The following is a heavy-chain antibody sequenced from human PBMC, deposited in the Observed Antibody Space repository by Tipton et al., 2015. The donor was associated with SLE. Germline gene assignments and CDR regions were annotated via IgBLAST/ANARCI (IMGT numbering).Heavy chain of an antibody. V-gene: IGHV4-31*11. D-gene: IGHD4-23*01. CDR2: IHYSGST. CDR1: GGSFSGYY. CDR3: ARGGFRWSDAFDF. Sequence: TLSLTCAVYGGSFSGYYWNWIRQHPGKGLEWIGYIHYSGSTYYNPSLKSRVSMSVDTSKNQFSLTVNSVTAADTAVYYCARGGFRWSDAFDFWGQGTMVTVSS. J-gene: IGHJ3*01.